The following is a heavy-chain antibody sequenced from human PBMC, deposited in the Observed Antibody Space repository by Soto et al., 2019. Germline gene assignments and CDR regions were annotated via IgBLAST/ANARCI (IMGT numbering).Heavy chain of an antibody. J-gene: IGHJ4*02. CDR1: GLTFSTYW. Sequence: VQLVESGGRVVQPGGSLRLSCAASGLTFSTYWMTWVRQAPGKGLEWVANIKNDGSEKYYVDSVKGRFTISRDNAKSSLYLQVDSLRAQDTAVDSCAPDYTWLVKWGQGTLVIVYS. D-gene: IGHD6-19*01. CDR3: APDYTWLVK. V-gene: IGHV3-7*03. CDR2: IKNDGSEK.